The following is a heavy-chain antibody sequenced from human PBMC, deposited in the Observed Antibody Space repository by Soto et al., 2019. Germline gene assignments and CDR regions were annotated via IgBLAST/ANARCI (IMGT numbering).Heavy chain of an antibody. CDR2: INPNSGGT. J-gene: IGHJ6*02. Sequence: ASVKVSCKASGYTFTGYYMHWVRQAPGQGLEWMGWINPNSGGTNYAQKFQGRVTMTRDTSISIAYMELSRLRSDDTAVYYCAGEPASGYDLGYRMDVWGQGTTVTVSS. D-gene: IGHD5-12*01. CDR3: AGEPASGYDLGYRMDV. V-gene: IGHV1-2*02. CDR1: GYTFTGYY.